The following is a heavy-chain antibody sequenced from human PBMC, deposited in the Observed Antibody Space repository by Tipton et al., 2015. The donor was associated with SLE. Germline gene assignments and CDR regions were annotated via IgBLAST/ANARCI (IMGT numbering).Heavy chain of an antibody. CDR3: ARDEYRYDTTGYHLLGHFDF. Sequence: TLSLTCTVSGGSISSGGYYWSWIRQYPGKGLEWIGYISYSGGTNYNSSLKSRLTISVATSKNQFSLKLSSVTAADTAVYYCARDEYRYDTTGYHLLGHFDFWGQGTLVTVSS. D-gene: IGHD3-22*01. CDR2: ISYSGGT. V-gene: IGHV4-31*03. J-gene: IGHJ4*02. CDR1: GGSISSGGYY.